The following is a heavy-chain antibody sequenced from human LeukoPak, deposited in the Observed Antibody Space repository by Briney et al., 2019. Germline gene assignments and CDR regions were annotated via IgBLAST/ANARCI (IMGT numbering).Heavy chain of an antibody. V-gene: IGHV4-34*01. Sequence: SETLSLTCAVYVGSFSGYYWSWIRQPPGKGLEWIGSIYHSGSTYYNPSLKSRVTISVDTSKNQFSLKLSSVTAADTAVYYCARQPNIVGATRLDYRGQGTLVTVSS. CDR2: IYHSGST. J-gene: IGHJ4*02. D-gene: IGHD1-26*01. CDR3: ARQPNIVGATRLDY. CDR1: VGSFSGYY.